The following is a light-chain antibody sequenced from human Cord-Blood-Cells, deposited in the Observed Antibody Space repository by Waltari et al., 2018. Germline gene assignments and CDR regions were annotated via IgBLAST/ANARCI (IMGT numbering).Light chain of an antibody. J-gene: IGLJ3*02. V-gene: IGLV1-51*02. CDR2: ENN. Sequence: QSVLTQPPSVSAAPGQKVTISCSGSSPNIGNNYVSWYQQLPGTAPKLLIYENNKRPSGIPDRFSGSKSGTSATLGITGLQTGDEADYYCGTWDSSLSAGMFGGGTKLTVL. CDR3: GTWDSSLSAGM. CDR1: SPNIGNNY.